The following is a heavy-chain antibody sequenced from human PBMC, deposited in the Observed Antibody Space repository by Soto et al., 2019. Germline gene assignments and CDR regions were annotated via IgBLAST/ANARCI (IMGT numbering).Heavy chain of an antibody. CDR1: GGSISSGGYS. Sequence: SETLSLTCAVSGGSISSGGYSWSWIRQPPGKGLEWIGYIYHSGSTYYNPSLKSRVTISVDRSKNQFSLKLSSVTAADTAVYYCARAGVPMVRGVINYIDYWGQGTLVTVSS. CDR2: IYHSGST. V-gene: IGHV4-30-2*01. CDR3: ARAGVPMVRGVINYIDY. J-gene: IGHJ4*02. D-gene: IGHD3-10*01.